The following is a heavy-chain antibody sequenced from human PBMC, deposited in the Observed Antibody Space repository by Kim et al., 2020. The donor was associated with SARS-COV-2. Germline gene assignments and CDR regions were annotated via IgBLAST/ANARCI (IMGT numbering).Heavy chain of an antibody. J-gene: IGHJ5*02. Sequence: SETLSLTCTVSGGSISSYYWSWIRQPAGKGLEWIGRIYTSGSTNYNPSLKSRVTMSVDTSKNQFSLKLSSVTAADTAVYYCARDPEYYGSGANWFDPWGQGTLVTVSS. CDR2: IYTSGST. CDR1: GGSISSYY. D-gene: IGHD3-10*01. V-gene: IGHV4-4*07. CDR3: ARDPEYYGSGANWFDP.